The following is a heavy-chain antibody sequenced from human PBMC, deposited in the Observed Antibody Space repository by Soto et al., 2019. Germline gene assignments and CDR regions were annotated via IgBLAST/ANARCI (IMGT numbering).Heavy chain of an antibody. J-gene: IGHJ4*01. Sequence: QMQVVQSGAKVKKPGSSVKVSCKASGGTFGSYAFSWVRQAPGQGLEWMGGIIPVSGAAHYAQKFQGRVTITADESTSTAYMELSSLSSQDTAVYYCATALGCRSTSCTLDYWGQGTRVIVSS. V-gene: IGHV1-69*01. D-gene: IGHD2-2*01. CDR1: GGTFGSYA. CDR2: IIPVSGAA. CDR3: ATALGCRSTSCTLDY.